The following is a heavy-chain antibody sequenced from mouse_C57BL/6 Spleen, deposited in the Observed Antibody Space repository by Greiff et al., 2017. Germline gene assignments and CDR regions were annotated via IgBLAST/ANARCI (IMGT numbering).Heavy chain of an antibody. CDR3: ARCGYGSSYDY. V-gene: IGHV1-52*01. CDR2: IDPSDSET. Sequence: QVQLQQPGAELVRPGSSVKLSCKASGYTFTSYWMHWVKQRPIQGLEWIGNIDPSDSETHYNQKFKDKATLTVDKSSSTAYMQLSSLTSEDSAVYYCARCGYGSSYDYWGQGTLVTVSA. J-gene: IGHJ3*01. D-gene: IGHD1-1*01. CDR1: GYTFTSYW.